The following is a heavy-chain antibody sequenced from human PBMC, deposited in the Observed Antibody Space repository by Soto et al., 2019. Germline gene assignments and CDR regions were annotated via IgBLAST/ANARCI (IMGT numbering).Heavy chain of an antibody. CDR3: AGGNHRWLTLWYLDL. V-gene: IGHV1-69*12. CDR1: GGTFSNYP. CDR2: IIPIFGTV. D-gene: IGHD5-12*01. Sequence: QVQLVQSGAEVKKPGSSVKVSCKASGGTFSNYPISWVRQAPGQGLEWMGGIIPIFGTVNYAQKFQGRVTITADESTSTAHMEASSLESGETGVYYWAGGNHRWLTLWYLDLWGRGTLVTVSS. J-gene: IGHJ2*01.